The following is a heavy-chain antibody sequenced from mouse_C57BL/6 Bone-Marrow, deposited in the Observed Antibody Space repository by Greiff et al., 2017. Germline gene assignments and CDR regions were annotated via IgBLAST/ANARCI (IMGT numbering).Heavy chain of an antibody. V-gene: IGHV1-76*01. CDR1: GYTFTDYY. J-gene: IGHJ4*01. Sequence: QVQLQQSGAELVRPGASVKLSCKASGYTFTDYYINWVKQRPGQGLEWIARIYPGSGNTYYNEKFKGKATLTAEKSSSTAYMQLSSLTSEDSAVYLCEREDPYYDCRHYYAMDYWGQGTSVTVSS. D-gene: IGHD1-1*01. CDR2: IYPGSGNT. CDR3: EREDPYYDCRHYYAMDY.